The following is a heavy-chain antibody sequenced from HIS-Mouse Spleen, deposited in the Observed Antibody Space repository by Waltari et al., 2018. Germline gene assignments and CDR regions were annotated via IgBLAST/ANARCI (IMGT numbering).Heavy chain of an antibody. Sequence: EVQLVESGGGLVQPGGSLRLSCAASGFTFSSYWMSWVRQAPGKGREWGANKKQDGSGKYYVDSVKGRFTISRDNAKNSLYLQMNSLRAEDTAVYYCARNLNWGDRYWYFDLWGRGTLVTVSS. CDR3: ARNLNWGDRYWYFDL. D-gene: IGHD7-27*01. CDR2: KKQDGSGK. J-gene: IGHJ2*01. V-gene: IGHV3-7*01. CDR1: GFTFSSYW.